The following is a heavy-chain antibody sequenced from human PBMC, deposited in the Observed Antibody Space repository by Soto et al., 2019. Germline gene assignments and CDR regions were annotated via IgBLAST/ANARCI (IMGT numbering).Heavy chain of an antibody. CDR3: IRHVPRGAGTGAPV. CDR2: VRNKANNHAT. V-gene: IGHV3-73*02. D-gene: IGHD6-19*01. Sequence: EVPLVESGGGLVQPGGSLKLSCAASGFTFSDSAIHWVRQASGKGLEWIGRVRNKANNHATEYAASMKGRFTISRDDSKNTAYLQMNSLKAEDTAVYYCIRHVPRGAGTGAPVWGQGTLVIVSS. J-gene: IGHJ4*02. CDR1: GFTFSDSA.